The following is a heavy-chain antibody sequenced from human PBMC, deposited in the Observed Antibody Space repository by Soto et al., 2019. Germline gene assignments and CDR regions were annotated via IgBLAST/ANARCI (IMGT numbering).Heavy chain of an antibody. V-gene: IGHV3-7*05. Sequence: EVQLVASGGGLVQSGGSLRLSCAASGFTFSSYWMSWVRQGPGKGPEWVANIKQAGSEKYYVDSVKGRFTISRDNAKNSLYLQMTSLRAEDTAVYHCAKSLSAIPGDSWGQGTLVTVSS. CDR2: IKQAGSEK. D-gene: IGHD2-2*01. CDR1: GFTFSSYW. J-gene: IGHJ4*02. CDR3: AKSLSAIPGDS.